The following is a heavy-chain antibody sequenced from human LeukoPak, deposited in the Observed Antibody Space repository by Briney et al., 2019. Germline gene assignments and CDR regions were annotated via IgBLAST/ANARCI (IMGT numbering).Heavy chain of an antibody. CDR3: AKDCGGDCFSRKYFQH. CDR2: ISGSGASR. CDR1: GFTFTTYA. Sequence: GGSLRLSCAASGFTFTTYAMTWVRQTPAKGREWVSAISGSGASRYYADSVKGRFTISRDSSKNTVYLQMNSLRAEDTAVYYCAKDCGGDCFSRKYFQHWGQGTLVTVSS. V-gene: IGHV3-23*01. D-gene: IGHD2-21*01. J-gene: IGHJ1*01.